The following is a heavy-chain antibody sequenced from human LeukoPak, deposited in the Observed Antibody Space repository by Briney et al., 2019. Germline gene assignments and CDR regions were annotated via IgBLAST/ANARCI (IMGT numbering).Heavy chain of an antibody. CDR3: ARHGSWQFDMAAFDI. CDR2: FYYGGST. CDR1: SGPNNSNNYF. D-gene: IGHD2-2*03. Sequence: SETVSLTCTVSSGPNNSNNYFWRWIRQPPGEKLEWMGCFYYGGSTYNPYLKSRVTISTDTSKNQFSLKLSSVTAADTAVYSCARHGSWQFDMAAFDIWGQGTMVTVSS. V-gene: IGHV4-39*01. J-gene: IGHJ3*02.